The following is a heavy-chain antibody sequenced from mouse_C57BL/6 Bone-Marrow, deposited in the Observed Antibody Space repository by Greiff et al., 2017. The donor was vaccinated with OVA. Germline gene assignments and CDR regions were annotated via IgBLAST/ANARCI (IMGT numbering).Heavy chain of an antibody. CDR2: IDPETGGT. D-gene: IGHD2-5*01. Sequence: QVQLQQSGAELVRPGASVTLSCKASGYTFTDYEMHWVKQTPVHGLEWIGVIDPETGGTAYNQKFKGKATLTADKSSSTAYMELRSLTSAASAVYDCSGSYSSYGEFDYWGQGTTLTVSS. CDR3: SGSYSSYGEFDY. J-gene: IGHJ2*01. CDR1: GYTFTDYE. V-gene: IGHV1-15*01.